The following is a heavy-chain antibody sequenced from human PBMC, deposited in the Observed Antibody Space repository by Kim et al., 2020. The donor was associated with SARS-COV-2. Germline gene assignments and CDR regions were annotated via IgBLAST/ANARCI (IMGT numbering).Heavy chain of an antibody. J-gene: IGHJ5*02. Sequence: SETLSLTCTVSGGSVSSGSYYWSWIRQPPGKGLEWIGYIYYSGSTNYNPSLKSRVTISVDTSKNQFSLKLSSVTAADTAVYYCARDYRYCTNGVCYSVNWFDPWGQGTLVTVSS. D-gene: IGHD2-8*01. CDR2: IYYSGST. V-gene: IGHV4-61*01. CDR3: ARDYRYCTNGVCYSVNWFDP. CDR1: GGSVSSGSYY.